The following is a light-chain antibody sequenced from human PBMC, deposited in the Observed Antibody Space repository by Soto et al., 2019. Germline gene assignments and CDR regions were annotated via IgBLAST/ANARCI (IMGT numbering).Light chain of an antibody. J-gene: IGLJ1*01. CDR3: QSYDSSLRGSKV. CDR2: DSN. CDR1: SSNIGAGYD. Sequence: QSVLTQPPSLSGAPGPRVTISCTGSSSNIGAGYDVHWYQQLPGTAPKLLIYDSNNRPSGVPDRFSGSKSGTSASLAITGLQAEDEADYYCQSYDSSLRGSKVFGTGTKVTV. V-gene: IGLV1-40*01.